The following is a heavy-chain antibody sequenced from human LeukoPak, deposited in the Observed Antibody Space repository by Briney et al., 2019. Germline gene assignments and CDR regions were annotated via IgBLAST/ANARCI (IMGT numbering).Heavy chain of an antibody. D-gene: IGHD2-15*01. J-gene: IGHJ6*03. Sequence: SETLSLTCTVSGGSISSSSYYWSWIRQPPGKGLEWNGYIHYSGSTNYNPSLKSRVTISVDTSKNQFSLKLSSVTAADTAVYYCARTTEGYCRGRSCYSYYYYMDVWGKGTTVTVSS. V-gene: IGHV4-61*01. CDR3: ARTTEGYCRGRSCYSYYYYMDV. CDR1: GGSISSSSYY. CDR2: IHYSGST.